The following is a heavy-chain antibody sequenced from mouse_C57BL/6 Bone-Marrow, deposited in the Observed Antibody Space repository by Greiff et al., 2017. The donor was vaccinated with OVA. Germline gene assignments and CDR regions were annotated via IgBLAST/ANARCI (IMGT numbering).Heavy chain of an antibody. V-gene: IGHV5-12*01. Sequence: EVKLVESGGGLVQPGGSLKLSCAASGFTFSDYYMYWVRQTPEKRLEWVAYISNGGGSTYYPDTVKGRFTISRDNAKNTLYLQMSRLKSEDTAMYYCARPLYYDYSFAYWGQGTLVTVSA. D-gene: IGHD2-4*01. CDR2: ISNGGGST. CDR3: ARPLYYDYSFAY. CDR1: GFTFSDYY. J-gene: IGHJ3*01.